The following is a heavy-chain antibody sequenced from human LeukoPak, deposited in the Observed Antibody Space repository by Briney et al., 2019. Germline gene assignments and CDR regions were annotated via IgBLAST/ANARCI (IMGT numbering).Heavy chain of an antibody. Sequence: GGSLRLSCAASGVTVSNSYMSWVRQAPGKGLEWVSLIYSGGSTYYADSVKGRFSISRDRSKNTVDLQMNSLRAEDTAVYYCARGAARMVEIATIISFEYWGQGTLVTVSS. D-gene: IGHD5-24*01. J-gene: IGHJ4*02. CDR2: IYSGGST. CDR3: ARGAARMVEIATIISFEY. CDR1: GVTVSNSY. V-gene: IGHV3-66*01.